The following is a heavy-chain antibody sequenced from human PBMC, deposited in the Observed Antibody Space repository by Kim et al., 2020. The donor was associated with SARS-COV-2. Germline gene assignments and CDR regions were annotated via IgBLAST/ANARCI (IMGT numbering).Heavy chain of an antibody. CDR1: GFTFSSYG. J-gene: IGHJ5*02. Sequence: GGSLRLSCAASGFTFSSYGMHWVRQAPGKGLEWVAVISYDGSNKYYADSVKGRFTISRDNSKNTLYLQMNSLRAEDTAVYYCAKDPHPFGYYPDNNWFDPWGQGTLVTVSS. V-gene: IGHV3-30*18. D-gene: IGHD3-22*01. CDR2: ISYDGSNK. CDR3: AKDPHPFGYYPDNNWFDP.